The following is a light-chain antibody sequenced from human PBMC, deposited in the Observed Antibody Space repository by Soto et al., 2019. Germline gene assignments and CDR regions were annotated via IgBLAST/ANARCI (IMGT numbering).Light chain of an antibody. CDR2: AAS. CDR3: QNYHTVPLT. Sequence: DIQMTQSPSSLSASLGDRVTITCRASQDITNYVAWYQQQPGKAPKLLISAASVLQSGVPPRVSGGGTGTEFTLTLSSLQPEDVATYCCQNYHTVPLTFGQGTRVDIK. V-gene: IGKV1-27*01. CDR1: QDITNY. J-gene: IGKJ5*01.